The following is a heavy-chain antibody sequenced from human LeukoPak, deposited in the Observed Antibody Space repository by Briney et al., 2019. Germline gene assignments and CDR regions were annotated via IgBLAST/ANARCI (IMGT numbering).Heavy chain of an antibody. D-gene: IGHD3-3*02. CDR3: ARAREGSGTPFFAPRFPKQPFDP. CDR2: ISSSGSTI. CDR1: GFTFSSYS. V-gene: IGHV3-48*04. J-gene: IGHJ5*02. Sequence: GGSLRLSCAASGFTFSSYSMNWVRQAPGKGLEWVSYISSSGSTIYYADSVKGRFTISRDNAKNSLYLQMNSLRAEDTAVYYCARAREGSGTPFFAPRFPKQPFDPWGQGTLVTVSS.